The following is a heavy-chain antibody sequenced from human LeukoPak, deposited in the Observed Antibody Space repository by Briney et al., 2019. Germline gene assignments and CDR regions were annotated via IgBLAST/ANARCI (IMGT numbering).Heavy chain of an antibody. Sequence: SQTLSLTCTVAGGSISSGDYYWTWIRQHPGKGLEWIGYIYYNGGTYYNPSLKSQVTISADTSKNQFPLKLTSVTGADTAMYYCVRSRNSEQYSFDYWGQGVLVTVSS. CDR2: IYYNGGT. CDR1: GGSISSGDYY. CDR3: VRSRNSEQYSFDY. J-gene: IGHJ4*02. V-gene: IGHV4-31*01. D-gene: IGHD1-26*01.